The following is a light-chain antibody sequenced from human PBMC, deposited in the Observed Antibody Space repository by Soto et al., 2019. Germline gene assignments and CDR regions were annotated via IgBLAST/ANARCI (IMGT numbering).Light chain of an antibody. CDR2: GHS. J-gene: IGLJ2*01. CDR3: QSYDNRVRV. Sequence: QAVVTQPPSVSGAPGQRVTISCTGNSSNIGAGHDVHWYQQLPGKAPQLIIYGHSTRPSGVPDRFSGSTSGTSASLAITGLQAEDEADYYCQSYDNRVRVFGEGTKVTVL. CDR1: SSNIGAGHD. V-gene: IGLV1-40*01.